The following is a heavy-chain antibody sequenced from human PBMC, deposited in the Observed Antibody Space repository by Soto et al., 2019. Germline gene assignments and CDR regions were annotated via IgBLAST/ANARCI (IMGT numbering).Heavy chain of an antibody. CDR3: AISQDRGGRTTFIY. Sequence: GGSLRLSCAVSGFTFDDNAMHWVRQAPEKGLEWVSGINWKSDIGYADSVKGRFTISRANAENSLYLQMNSLRAEDTALYYCAISQDRGGRTTFIYWGQGTQVTVS. J-gene: IGHJ4*02. V-gene: IGHV3-9*01. D-gene: IGHD3-16*01. CDR2: INWKSDI. CDR1: GFTFDDNA.